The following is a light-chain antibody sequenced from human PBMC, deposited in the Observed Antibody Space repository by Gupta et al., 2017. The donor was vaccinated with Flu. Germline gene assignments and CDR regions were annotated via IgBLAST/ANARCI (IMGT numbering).Light chain of an antibody. CDR2: SNN. Sequence: QSVLTQPPSASGTPGQRVTISCSGSSSNIGSNIVNWYQQFPGTAPKLLIYSNNQRPSGVPDRFSGYKSGTYASLAISGLQSEDEADDYCAAWDDSLNGRVFGGGTKLTVL. CDR1: SSNIGSNI. J-gene: IGLJ3*02. CDR3: AAWDDSLNGRV. V-gene: IGLV1-44*01.